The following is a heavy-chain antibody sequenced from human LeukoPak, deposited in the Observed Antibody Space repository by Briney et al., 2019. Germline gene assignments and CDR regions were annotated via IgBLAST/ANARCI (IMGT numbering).Heavy chain of an antibody. J-gene: IGHJ6*03. CDR2: IYTSGST. V-gene: IGHV4-4*07. CDR1: GGSISSYY. Sequence: SETLSLTCTVSGGSISSYYWSWIRQPAGKGLEWIGRIYTSGSTNYNPSLKSRVTMSVDTSKNQFSLKLSSVTAADTAVYYCARDLRPIGGLYYMDVWGKGTTVTVSS. CDR3: ARDLRPIGGLYYMDV. D-gene: IGHD2-15*01.